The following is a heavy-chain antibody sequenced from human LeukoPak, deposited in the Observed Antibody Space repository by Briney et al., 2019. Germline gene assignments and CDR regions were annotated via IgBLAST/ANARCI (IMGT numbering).Heavy chain of an antibody. J-gene: IGHJ4*02. CDR3: ARDHYYDSSGYYQPDY. CDR1: GFTFSSYG. D-gene: IGHD3-22*01. V-gene: IGHV3-33*01. CDR2: IWYDGSNK. Sequence: PGGSLRLSCAASGFTFSSYGMHWVRQAPGKGLEWVAVIWYDGSNKYYADSVKGRFTISRDNSKNTLYLQMNSLRAEDTAVYYCARDHYYDSSGYYQPDYWGQGTLVTVSS.